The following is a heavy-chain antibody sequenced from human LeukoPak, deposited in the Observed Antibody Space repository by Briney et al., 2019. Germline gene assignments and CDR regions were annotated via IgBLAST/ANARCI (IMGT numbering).Heavy chain of an antibody. J-gene: IGHJ5*02. CDR2: ISYDGSNK. CDR1: GFTFSSYA. CDR3: ARGGQLLHNWFDP. Sequence: PGGSLRLSCAASGFTFSSYAMHWVRQAPGKGLEWVAVISYDGSNKYYADSVKGRFTISRDNSKNTLYLQMNSLRAEDTAVYYCARGGQLLHNWFDPWGQGTLATVSS. D-gene: IGHD2-2*01. V-gene: IGHV3-30*04.